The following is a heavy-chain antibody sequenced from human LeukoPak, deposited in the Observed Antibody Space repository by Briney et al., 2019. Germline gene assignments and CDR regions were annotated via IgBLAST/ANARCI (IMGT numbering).Heavy chain of an antibody. Sequence: ASETLSLTCTVSGGSISSSSYYWGWIRQPPGKGLEWIGSIYYSGSTYYNPSLKSRVTISVDTSKNQFSLKLSSVTAADTAVYYCARAGGSGSYYNVELDYWGQGTLVTVSS. V-gene: IGHV4-39*07. CDR1: GGSISSSSYY. CDR3: ARAGGSGSYYNVELDY. CDR2: IYYSGST. D-gene: IGHD3-10*01. J-gene: IGHJ4*02.